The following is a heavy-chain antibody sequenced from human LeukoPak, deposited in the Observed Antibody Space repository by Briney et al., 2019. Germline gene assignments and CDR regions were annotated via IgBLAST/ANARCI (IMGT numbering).Heavy chain of an antibody. Sequence: TGGSLRLSCAASGFTFSSYGMHWVRQAPGKGLEWVAFIRYDGNDKYHADSVKGRFIISRDNSKNTLSLQINSLRGDDTAVYYCAKVLYGDPYFGDWGQGTLVTVSS. V-gene: IGHV3-30*02. D-gene: IGHD4-17*01. CDR3: AKVLYGDPYFGD. CDR1: GFTFSSYG. J-gene: IGHJ4*02. CDR2: IRYDGNDK.